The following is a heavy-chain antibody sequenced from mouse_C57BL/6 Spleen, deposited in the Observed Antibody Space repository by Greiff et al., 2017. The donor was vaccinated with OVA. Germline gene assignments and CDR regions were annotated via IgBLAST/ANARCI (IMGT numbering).Heavy chain of an antibody. D-gene: IGHD1-1*01. CDR1: GYTFTDHT. Sequence: VQLQQSDAELVKPGASVKISCKVSGYTFTDHTIHWMKQRPEQGLEWIGYIYPRDGSTKYNEKFKGKATLTADKSSSTAYMQLNSLTSEDSAVYFCARSGYAFITTVVATDYYAMDYWGQGTSVTVSS. V-gene: IGHV1-78*01. CDR2: IYPRDGST. CDR3: ARSGYAFITTVVATDYYAMDY. J-gene: IGHJ4*01.